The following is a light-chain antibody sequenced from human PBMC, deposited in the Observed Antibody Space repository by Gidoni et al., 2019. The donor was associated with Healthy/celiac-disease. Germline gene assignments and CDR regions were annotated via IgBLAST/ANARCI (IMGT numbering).Light chain of an antibody. J-gene: IGLJ2*01. CDR3: QVWDSSSDHVV. V-gene: IGLV3-21*04. CDR1: NIGSKS. Sequence: SYVLTQLTSVSVAPGKTARITCGGNNIGSKSVHWYQQKPGQAPVLVIYYDSDRPSGIPERFSGSNSGNTATLTISRVEAGDEADYYCQVWDSSSDHVVFGGGTKLTVL. CDR2: YDS.